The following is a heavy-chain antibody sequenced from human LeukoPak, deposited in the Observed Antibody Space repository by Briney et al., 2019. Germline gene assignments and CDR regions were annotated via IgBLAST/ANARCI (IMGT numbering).Heavy chain of an antibody. CDR1: GFTFSSFG. CDR3: ARHRSGSPEFDY. D-gene: IGHD1-26*01. J-gene: IGHJ4*02. CDR2: IYSGGST. V-gene: IGHV3-53*04. Sequence: GGSLRLSCGVSGFTFSSFGMHWVRQAPGKGLEWVSVIYSGGSTYYADSVKGRFTISRHNSKNTLYLQMNSLRAEDTAVYYCARHRSGSPEFDYWGQGTLVTVSS.